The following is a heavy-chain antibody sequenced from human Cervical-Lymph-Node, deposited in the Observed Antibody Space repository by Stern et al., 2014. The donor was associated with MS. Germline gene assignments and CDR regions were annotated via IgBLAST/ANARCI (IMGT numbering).Heavy chain of an antibody. J-gene: IGHJ5*02. V-gene: IGHV4-39*02. CDR3: SPYSSSSGWFDP. Sequence: VQLVESGPGLVKPSETLSLTCTVSGGSISSRSYYWAWIRQPPGKGLEWIGRMHYRGSAHYNPALKSRVTISVATSRNHFSLKVTSVPAADTAVYYCSPYSSSSGWFDPWGQGTLVAVSS. D-gene: IGHD6-6*01. CDR2: MHYRGSA. CDR1: GGSISSRSYY.